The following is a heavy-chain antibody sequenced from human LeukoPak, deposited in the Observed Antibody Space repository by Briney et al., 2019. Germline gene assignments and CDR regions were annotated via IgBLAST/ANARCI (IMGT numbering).Heavy chain of an antibody. D-gene: IGHD2-2*01. V-gene: IGHV5-51*01. CDR3: ARGYCSSTSCYGHGAFDI. J-gene: IGHJ3*02. Sequence: GESLKISCKGSGYSFSNDWIGWVRQMPGKGLEWMGIIYPGDSDTRYSPSFQGQVTMSADKSISTAFLQWSSLKASDTAMYYCARGYCSSTSCYGHGAFDIWGQGTMVTVSS. CDR2: IYPGDSDT. CDR1: GYSFSNDW.